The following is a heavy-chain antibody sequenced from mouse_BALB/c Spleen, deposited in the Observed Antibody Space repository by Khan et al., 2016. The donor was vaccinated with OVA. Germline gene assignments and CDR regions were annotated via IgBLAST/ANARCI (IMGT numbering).Heavy chain of an antibody. V-gene: IGHV1-7*01. CDR3: ENHGSSSEWLTD. J-gene: IGHJ3*01. Sequence: QVHVKQSGAELAKPGASVKMSCKASGYTFTNYWMHWVKQRPGQGLEWIGYINPSTGYSEYNQKFKDKATLTSDKSSSTAYIELSSLTSEDSAVFDCENHGSSSEWLTDWGQGTLVTVSA. CDR2: INPSTGYS. CDR1: GYTFTNYW. D-gene: IGHD1-1*01.